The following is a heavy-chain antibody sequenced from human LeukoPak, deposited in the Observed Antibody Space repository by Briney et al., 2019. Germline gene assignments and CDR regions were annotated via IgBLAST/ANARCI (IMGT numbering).Heavy chain of an antibody. D-gene: IGHD2-15*01. CDR3: AWEYCSAGVCSRSFDY. CDR2: INGDGSSS. Sequence: GGSLRLSCAASGFTFSTSWMHWLRHIPGKGLLWVSRINGDGSSSAYADSVKGRFTISRDNAKNTLYLQMNSLRAEDTAVYYCAWEYCSAGVCSRSFDYWGQGTLVTVSS. J-gene: IGHJ4*02. CDR1: GFTFSTSW. V-gene: IGHV3-74*01.